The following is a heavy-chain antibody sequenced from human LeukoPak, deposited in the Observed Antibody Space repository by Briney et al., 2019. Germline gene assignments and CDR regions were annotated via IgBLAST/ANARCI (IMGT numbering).Heavy chain of an antibody. J-gene: IGHJ6*03. D-gene: IGHD2-15*01. Sequence: GGSLRLSCAASGFTFSSYLMSWVRQAPGKGLEWVANIKQDGSEKYYVDSVKGRFTISRDNAKNSLYLQMNSLRAEDTAVYYCAKNGDRGAYCSGGSCYPYYYYYIDVWGKGTTVTISS. CDR3: AKNGDRGAYCSGGSCYPYYYYYIDV. CDR2: IKQDGSEK. V-gene: IGHV3-7*01. CDR1: GFTFSSYL.